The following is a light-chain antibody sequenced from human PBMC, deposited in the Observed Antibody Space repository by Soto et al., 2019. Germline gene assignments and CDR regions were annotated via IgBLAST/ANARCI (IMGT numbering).Light chain of an antibody. J-gene: IGKJ3*01. Sequence: DIQMTQSPSSLSASVGDRVTITCRASQAISIYLAWYQQKPGKVPELLIYAATTLQSGVPSRFSRSGSGTEFTLTISSLQPEDVATYYCQQYNSAPRTFGPGTKVDIK. CDR3: QQYNSAPRT. CDR1: QAISIY. CDR2: AAT. V-gene: IGKV1-27*01.